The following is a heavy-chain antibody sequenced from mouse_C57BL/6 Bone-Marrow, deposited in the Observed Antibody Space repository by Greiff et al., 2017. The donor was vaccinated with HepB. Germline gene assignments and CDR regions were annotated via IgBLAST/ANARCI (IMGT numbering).Heavy chain of an antibody. Sequence: QVQLQQPGAELVKPGASVKMSCKASGYTFTSYWITWVKQRPGQGLEWIGDIYPGSGSTNYNEKFKSKATLTVDTSSSTAYMQLSSLTSEDSAVYYCARVPYSDYYAMDYWGQGTSVTVSS. CDR2: IYPGSGST. D-gene: IGHD2-10*01. V-gene: IGHV1-55*01. J-gene: IGHJ4*01. CDR3: ARVPYSDYYAMDY. CDR1: GYTFTSYW.